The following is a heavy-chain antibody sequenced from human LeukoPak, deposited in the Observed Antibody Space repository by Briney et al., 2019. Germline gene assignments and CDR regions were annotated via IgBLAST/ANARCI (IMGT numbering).Heavy chain of an antibody. J-gene: IGHJ3*02. CDR1: GYSISSGYY. V-gene: IGHV4-38-2*02. CDR2: IYRSGST. D-gene: IGHD3-22*01. Sequence: SETLSLTCIVSGYSISSGYYWGWIRQPPGKGLEWIGTIYRSGSTYSNPSLRGRVTISVDTSKNQFSLKLSSVTAADTAVYYCASPYYYDSSGYYNDAFDIWGQGTMVTVSS. CDR3: ASPYYYDSSGYYNDAFDI.